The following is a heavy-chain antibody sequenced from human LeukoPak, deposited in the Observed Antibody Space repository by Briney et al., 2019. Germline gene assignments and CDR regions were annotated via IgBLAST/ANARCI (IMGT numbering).Heavy chain of an antibody. Sequence: ASVTVSFTASGGTFTSYAISWVRQAPGQGLEWMGGIIPIFGTANYAQKFQGRVTITADKSTSTAYMELSSLRSEDTAVYYCARGSAAVTMVREKSPYGMDVWGKGTTVTVSS. CDR3: ARGSAAVTMVREKSPYGMDV. J-gene: IGHJ6*04. V-gene: IGHV1-69*06. CDR2: IIPIFGTA. D-gene: IGHD3-10*01. CDR1: GGTFTSYA.